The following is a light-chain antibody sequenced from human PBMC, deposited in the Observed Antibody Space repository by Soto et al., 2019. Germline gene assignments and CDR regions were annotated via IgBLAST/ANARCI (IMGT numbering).Light chain of an antibody. CDR1: SSNIGSDY. CDR2: ENS. Sequence: SVLTQPPSVSAAPGQKVTISCSGSSSNIGSDYVSWYQQLPGTAPKLLIYENSERPSGIPDRFSGSKSGTSATLGITGLQTGDEADYYCGAWDSSLTGGVFGGGTQLTVL. CDR3: GAWDSSLTGGV. V-gene: IGLV1-51*02. J-gene: IGLJ2*01.